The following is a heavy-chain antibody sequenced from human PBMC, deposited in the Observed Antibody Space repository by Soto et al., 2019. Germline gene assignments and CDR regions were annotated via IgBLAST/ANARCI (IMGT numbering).Heavy chain of an antibody. Sequence: SETLSLTCTVSGGSLSSTDYYWAWIRQPPGKVLEWIGSIFFNGGALYSPSLESRVTISVDTSKKKLSLRLTSVTAADTAVYYCARQERSYFGTGWLDTWGQGALATVSS. V-gene: IGHV4-39*01. CDR3: ARQERSYFGTGWLDT. CDR2: IFFNGGA. D-gene: IGHD3-10*01. CDR1: GGSLSSTDYY. J-gene: IGHJ5*02.